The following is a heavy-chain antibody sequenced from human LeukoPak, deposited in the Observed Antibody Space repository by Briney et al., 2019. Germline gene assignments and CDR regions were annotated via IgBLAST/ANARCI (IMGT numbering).Heavy chain of an antibody. CDR2: ISAYNGKT. Sequence: ASVKVSCKASGYTSTLYGISWVRQAPGQGLEWMGWISAYNGKTNYAQKFQGRVTMTTDTSTSTAYMELRSLRSDDTAVYFCARDYYGSGSYYPPGSFHYWGQGTLVTVSS. J-gene: IGHJ4*02. V-gene: IGHV1-18*01. D-gene: IGHD3-10*01. CDR1: GYTSTLYG. CDR3: ARDYYGSGSYYPPGSFHY.